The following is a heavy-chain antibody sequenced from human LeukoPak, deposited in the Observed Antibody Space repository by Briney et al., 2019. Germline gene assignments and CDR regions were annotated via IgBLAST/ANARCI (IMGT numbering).Heavy chain of an antibody. D-gene: IGHD3-10*01. CDR1: GGTFSSYA. CDR2: IIPILGIA. Sequence: SVKVSCKASGGTFSSYAISWVRQAPGQGLEWMGRIIPILGIANYAQKFQGRVTITADKSTSTAYMELSSLRSEDTAIYYCARYNSMFRGVTTSDYWGQGTLVIVSS. CDR3: ARYNSMFRGVTTSDY. J-gene: IGHJ4*02. V-gene: IGHV1-69*04.